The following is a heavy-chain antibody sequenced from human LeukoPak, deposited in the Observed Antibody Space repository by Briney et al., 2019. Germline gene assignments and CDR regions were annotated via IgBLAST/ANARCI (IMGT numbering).Heavy chain of an antibody. J-gene: IGHJ6*02. CDR2: IIPILGIA. V-gene: IGHV1-69*04. Sequence: SVKVSCKASGGTFSSYAISWVRQAPGQGLEWMGRIIPILGIANYAQKFQGRVTITADKSTSTAYMELSSLRSEDTAVYYCASPSSTSCYGPCYYYGMDVWGQGTTVAVSS. D-gene: IGHD2-2*01. CDR3: ASPSSTSCYGPCYYYGMDV. CDR1: GGTFSSYA.